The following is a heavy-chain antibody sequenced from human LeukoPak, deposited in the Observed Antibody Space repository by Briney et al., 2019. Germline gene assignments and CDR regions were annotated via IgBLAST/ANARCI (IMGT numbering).Heavy chain of an antibody. Sequence: GGSLRLSCAASGFTFSNYAMSWVRQAPGKGLEWVSAISGSGGSTYYAGSVKGRFTISRDKSKNTLYLQMNSLRSEDTAVYYCARERYGSGNPFDYWGQGTLVTVSS. CDR2: ISGSGGST. CDR1: GFTFSNYA. J-gene: IGHJ4*02. D-gene: IGHD3-10*01. CDR3: ARERYGSGNPFDY. V-gene: IGHV3-23*01.